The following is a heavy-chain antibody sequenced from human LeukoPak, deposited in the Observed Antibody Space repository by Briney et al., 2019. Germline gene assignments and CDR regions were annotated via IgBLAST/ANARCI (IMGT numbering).Heavy chain of an antibody. J-gene: IGHJ4*02. V-gene: IGHV3-30*02. D-gene: IGHD1-26*01. Sequence: GGSLRLSCGASGFDFDAHDMHWVRQAPGKGLEWVAFIRSDGYHAYYTDSVKGRFTITRDSSKNTLYLQMNSLRLEDMGIYYCAKPSGSGVDYWGRGTRVTVSS. CDR2: IRSDGYHA. CDR1: GFDFDAHD. CDR3: AKPSGSGVDY.